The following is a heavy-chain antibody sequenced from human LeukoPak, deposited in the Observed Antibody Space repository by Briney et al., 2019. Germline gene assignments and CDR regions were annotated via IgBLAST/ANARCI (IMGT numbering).Heavy chain of an antibody. V-gene: IGHV3-23*01. D-gene: IGHD3-10*01. J-gene: IGHJ4*02. Sequence: GGSLRLSCAASGFTISDHYMDWVRQAPGKGLEWVSAISSSGGSTYYTDSVKGRFTISRDKSKNMLYLQMNSLRAEDTAVYYCAKELWFGELLVFDYWGQGTLVTVSS. CDR1: GFTISDHY. CDR3: AKELWFGELLVFDY. CDR2: ISSSGGST.